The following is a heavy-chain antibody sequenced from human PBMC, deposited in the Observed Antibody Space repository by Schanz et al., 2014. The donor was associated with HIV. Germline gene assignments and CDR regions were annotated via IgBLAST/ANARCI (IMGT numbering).Heavy chain of an antibody. V-gene: IGHV3-30-3*01. CDR1: GFTFSRYA. J-gene: IGHJ6*02. D-gene: IGHD3-22*01. Sequence: QVQLVESGGGVVQPGRSLRLSCAASGFTFSRYAMHWVRQPPGKGLDWVAVISFDGSNKYYADSVKGRFTISRDDSRNTLFLQMNSLRAADTAVYYCASPLLYDSLDVWGQGTTVTVSS. CDR2: ISFDGSNK. CDR3: ASPLLYDSLDV.